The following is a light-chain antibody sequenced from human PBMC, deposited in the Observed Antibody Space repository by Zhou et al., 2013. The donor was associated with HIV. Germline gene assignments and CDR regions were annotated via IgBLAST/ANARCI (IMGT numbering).Light chain of an antibody. CDR1: QSVSSSY. CDR3: QQRNNWPPGVT. J-gene: IGKJ3*01. V-gene: IGKV3D-20*02. Sequence: ETLLTQSPGTLSLSPGEGATLSCRASQSVSSSYLAWYQQKPGQAPRLLIYDASIRPTGIPDRFSGSGSGTDFTLTIARLEPEDFAVYYCQQRNNWPPGVTFGPGTKVQIK. CDR2: DAS.